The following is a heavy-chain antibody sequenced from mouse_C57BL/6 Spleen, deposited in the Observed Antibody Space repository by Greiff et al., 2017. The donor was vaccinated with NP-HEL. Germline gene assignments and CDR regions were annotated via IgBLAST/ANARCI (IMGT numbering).Heavy chain of an antibody. Sequence: VQLQQPGAELVKPGASVKLSCKASGYTFTSYWMQWVKQRPGQGLEWIGEIDPSDSYTNYNQKFKGKATLTVDTSSSTAYMQLSSLTSEDSAVYYCARPYGTYAMGYRGQGTSVTVSS. J-gene: IGHJ4*01. D-gene: IGHD1-1*01. CDR3: ARPYGTYAMGY. CDR2: IDPSDSYT. CDR1: GYTFTSYW. V-gene: IGHV1-50*01.